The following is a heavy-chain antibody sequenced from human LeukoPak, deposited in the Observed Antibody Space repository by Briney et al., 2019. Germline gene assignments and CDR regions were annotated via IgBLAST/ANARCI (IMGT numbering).Heavy chain of an antibody. D-gene: IGHD3-10*01. CDR1: GFTFSSYN. V-gene: IGHV3-21*01. J-gene: IGHJ4*02. CDR3: ARAISMVRGVDY. CDR2: ISSSSTYT. Sequence: GGSLRLSCAASGFTFSSYNMNWVRQAPGKGLEWVSSISSSSTYTYYAASVKGRFTISRDNAKNSLYLQMNSLRAEDTAVYYCARAISMVRGVDYWGQGTLVTVSS.